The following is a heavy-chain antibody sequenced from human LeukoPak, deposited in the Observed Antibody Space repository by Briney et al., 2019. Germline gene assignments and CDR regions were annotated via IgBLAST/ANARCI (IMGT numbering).Heavy chain of an antibody. V-gene: IGHV3-11*05. Sequence: PGGSLRLSCAASGFTFKGYYMSWMRQAPGKGLEWISYVSRTSNYTDYTDSVKGRFTISRDNAKNSLYLQMDSLRAEDTAVYYCARDLTGSGASVVDPWGQGTLVTVSS. CDR3: ARDLTGSGASVVDP. CDR2: VSRTSNYT. J-gene: IGHJ5*02. D-gene: IGHD3-10*01. CDR1: GFTFKGYY.